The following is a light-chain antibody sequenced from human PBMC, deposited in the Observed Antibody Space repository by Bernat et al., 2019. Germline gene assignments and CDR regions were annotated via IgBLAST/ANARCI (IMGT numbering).Light chain of an antibody. CDR1: DSNIGRNY. J-gene: IGLJ3*02. CDR2: DDY. Sequence: QSVLTQPPSVSAAPGQQVTISCSGGDSNIGRNYVCWYQRLPGTAPKLLIYDDYKRPSGIPDRFSGSKSGTSATLGITGLQTGDEGDYYCGTWDTSLSTGVFGGGTNLAVL. CDR3: GTWDTSLSTGV. V-gene: IGLV1-51*01.